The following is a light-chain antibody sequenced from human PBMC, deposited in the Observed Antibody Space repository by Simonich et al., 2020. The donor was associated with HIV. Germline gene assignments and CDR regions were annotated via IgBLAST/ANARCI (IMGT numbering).Light chain of an antibody. CDR3: SSYTSSSTWE. CDR2: DVS. J-gene: IGLJ3*02. CDR1: SSDIGDYNY. Sequence: QSALTQPRSVSGSPGQSVTIPCPGTSSDIGDYNYVSWYQQHPGKAPKLMIYDVSKRPSGVSNRFSGSKAGNTASLTISGLQAEDEADYYCSSYTSSSTWEFGGGTKLTVL. V-gene: IGLV2-11*01.